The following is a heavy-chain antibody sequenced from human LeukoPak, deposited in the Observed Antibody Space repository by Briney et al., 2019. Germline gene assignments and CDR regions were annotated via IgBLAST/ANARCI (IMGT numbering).Heavy chain of an antibody. CDR3: ARRDTAMETDYYYYGMDV. CDR2: IIPIFGTA. Sequence: SVKVSCKASGYTFTSYYMHWVRQAPGQGLEWMGGIIPIFGTANYAQKFQGRVTITADESTSTAYMELSSLRSEDTAVYYCARRDTAMETDYYYYGMDVWGQGTTVTVSS. V-gene: IGHV1-69*13. D-gene: IGHD5-18*01. CDR1: GYTFTSYY. J-gene: IGHJ6*02.